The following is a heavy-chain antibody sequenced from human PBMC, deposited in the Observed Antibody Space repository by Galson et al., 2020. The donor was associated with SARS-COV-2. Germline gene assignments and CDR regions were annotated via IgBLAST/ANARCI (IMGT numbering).Heavy chain of an antibody. CDR2: IYWDDDD. J-gene: IGHJ3*01. CDR3: ASRGSVAEGGGDDGDFYVSACDG. CDR1: GFPLTTSGVG. Sequence: SGPTLVKPTQTLTLTCTFSGFPLTTSGVGVGWIRQPPGQALEWLAIIYWDDDDRYSPSLKSRPTITKDTSKNQVVLTMTNMDTVDTATYYCASRGSVAEGGGDDGDFYVSACDGWGVGRIVTVTS. D-gene: IGHD2-21*01. V-gene: IGHV2-5*02.